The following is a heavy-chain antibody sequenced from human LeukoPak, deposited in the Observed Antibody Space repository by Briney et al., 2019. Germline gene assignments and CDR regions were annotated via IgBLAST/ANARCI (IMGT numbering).Heavy chain of an antibody. CDR3: ARGSGRHDYYYYYGMDV. CDR1: GGSISSDY. Sequence: SETLSLTCNVSGGSISSDYWSWIRQPPGKGLEWIGYIYYSGSTNYNPSLKSRVTISVDTSKNQFSLKLSSVTAADTAVYYCARGSGRHDYYYYYGMDVWGQGTTVTVSS. D-gene: IGHD2-15*01. V-gene: IGHV4-59*08. J-gene: IGHJ6*02. CDR2: IYYSGST.